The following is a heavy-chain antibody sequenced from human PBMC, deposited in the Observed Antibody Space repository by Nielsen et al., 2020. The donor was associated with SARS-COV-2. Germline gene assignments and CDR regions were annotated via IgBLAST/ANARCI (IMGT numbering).Heavy chain of an antibody. CDR3: ARGRTYYYDSSVYDY. J-gene: IGHJ4*02. CDR1: GFTFSSYS. D-gene: IGHD3-22*01. CDR2: ISSSSSYI. Sequence: GGSLRLSCAASGFTFSSYSMNWVRQAPGKGLEWVSSISSSSSYIYYADSVKGRFTISRDNAKNSLYLQMNSLRAEDTAVYYCARGRTYYYDSSVYDYWGQGTLVTVSS. V-gene: IGHV3-21*01.